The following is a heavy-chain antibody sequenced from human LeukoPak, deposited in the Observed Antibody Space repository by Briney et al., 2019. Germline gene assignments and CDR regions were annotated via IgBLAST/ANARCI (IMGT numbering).Heavy chain of an antibody. CDR2: IYPGDSDT. V-gene: IGHV5-51*01. J-gene: IGHJ5*02. CDR1: GYIFTSYW. CDR3: ASSYDGYSYGSGFDP. D-gene: IGHD5-18*01. Sequence: GESLKISCKGSGYIFTSYWIGWVRQMPGKGLEWMGIIYPGDSDTRYSPSFQGQVTISADKSISTAYLQWSSLKASDTAMYYCASSYDGYSYGSGFDPWGQGTLVTVSS.